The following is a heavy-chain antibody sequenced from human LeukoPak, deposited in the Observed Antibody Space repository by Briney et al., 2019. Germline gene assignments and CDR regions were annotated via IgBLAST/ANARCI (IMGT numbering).Heavy chain of an antibody. CDR3: AKDNRGTYYFYSFDY. Sequence: GGSLRLSCATSGFTFDDYAMHWVRQAPGKGLEWVSGISSNSDRTVYADSVKGRSTISRDNAKKSLYLQMNSLRGEDTALYYCAKDNRGTYYFYSFDYWGQEAPVTVSS. V-gene: IGHV3-9*01. CDR2: ISSNSDRT. CDR1: GFTFDDYA. D-gene: IGHD1-26*01. J-gene: IGHJ4*02.